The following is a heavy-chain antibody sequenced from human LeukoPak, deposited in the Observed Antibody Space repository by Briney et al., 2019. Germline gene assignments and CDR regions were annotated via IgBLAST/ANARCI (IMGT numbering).Heavy chain of an antibody. CDR2: ISSSSSTI. CDR1: GFTFSSYS. J-gene: IGHJ4*02. CDR3: AKSGYNRFDY. V-gene: IGHV3-48*01. Sequence: GGSLRLSCAASGFTFSSYSMNWVRQAPGKGLEWVSYISSSSSTIYYADSVKGRFTISRDNAKNSLYLQMNSLIAEDTAVYYCAKSGYNRFDYWGQGTRVTVSS. D-gene: IGHD5-24*01.